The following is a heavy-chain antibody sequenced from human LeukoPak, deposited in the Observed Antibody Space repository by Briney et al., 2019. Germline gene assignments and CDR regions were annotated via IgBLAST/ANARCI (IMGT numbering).Heavy chain of an antibody. CDR3: ARESPIAWSAFDY. V-gene: IGHV4-39*07. Sequence: SETLSLTCTVSGGSISSSSYYWGWIRQPPGKGLEWIGSIYYSGSTYYNPSLKSRVTISVDTSKNQFSLKLSSVTAADTAVYYCARESPIAWSAFDYWGQGTLVTVSS. D-gene: IGHD3-9*01. CDR1: GGSISSSSYY. CDR2: IYYSGST. J-gene: IGHJ4*02.